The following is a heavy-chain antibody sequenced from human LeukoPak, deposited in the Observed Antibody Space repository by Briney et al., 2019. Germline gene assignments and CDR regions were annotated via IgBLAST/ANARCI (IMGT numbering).Heavy chain of an antibody. CDR2: IYYSGST. D-gene: IGHD3-16*01. CDR3: ASTISSMWGVNYYYFMDV. V-gene: IGHV4-30-4*02. Sequence: SETLSLTCTVSGGSISSGDYYWSWIRQPPGKGLEWIGYIYYSGSTYYNPSLKSRVTISVDTSKNQFSLIMISVTAADTAVYYCASTISSMWGVNYYYFMDVWGKGTTVTVSS. CDR1: GGSISSGDYY. J-gene: IGHJ6*03.